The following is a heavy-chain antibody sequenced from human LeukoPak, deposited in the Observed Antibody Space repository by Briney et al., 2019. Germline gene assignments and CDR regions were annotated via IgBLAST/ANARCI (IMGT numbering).Heavy chain of an antibody. CDR2: IYDIVST. D-gene: IGHD3-10*01. Sequence: SETLSLTCTVSGGSISRYYWSWIRQPPGKGLEWIGYIYDIVSTNYNPSLKSRVTISVDTSKNQFSLKLSSVTAADTAVYYCTRDLYGSGNYYFDYWGQGTLVTVSS. CDR1: GGSISRYY. CDR3: TRDLYGSGNYYFDY. J-gene: IGHJ4*02. V-gene: IGHV4-59*01.